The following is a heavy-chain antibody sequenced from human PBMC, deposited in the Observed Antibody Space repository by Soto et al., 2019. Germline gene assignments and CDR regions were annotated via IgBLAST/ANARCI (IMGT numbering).Heavy chain of an antibody. CDR2: ISSNGGST. Sequence: GGSLRLSCSASGFTFSSYAMHWVRQAPGKGLEYVSAISSNGGSTYYADSVKGRFTISRDNSKNTLYLQMSSLRAEDTAVYYCVKREVHDSSGYYYSPKSRYFDYWGRRTMVTVYS. CDR3: VKREVHDSSGYYYSPKSRYFDY. J-gene: IGHJ4*02. D-gene: IGHD3-22*01. V-gene: IGHV3-64D*06. CDR1: GFTFSSYA.